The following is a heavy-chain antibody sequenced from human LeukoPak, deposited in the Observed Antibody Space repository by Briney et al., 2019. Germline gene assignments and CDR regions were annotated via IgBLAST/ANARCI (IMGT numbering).Heavy chain of an antibody. CDR2: IKVDGSDT. CDR3: ARDHLAGWALEY. J-gene: IGHJ4*02. CDR1: GFTFSMYW. V-gene: IGHV3-7*01. D-gene: IGHD6-19*01. Sequence: GGSLRLSCAASGFTFSMYWMSWVRQAPGQGLEWLASIKVDGSDTYYDDSVKGRFIISRDNAKNSLYLQLNSLRADDTAVYYCARDHLAGWALEYWGQGTLVTVSS.